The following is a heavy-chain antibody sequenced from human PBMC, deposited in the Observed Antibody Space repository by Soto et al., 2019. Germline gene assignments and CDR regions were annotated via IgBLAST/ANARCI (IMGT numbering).Heavy chain of an antibody. CDR1: GYTFTNYG. Sequence: ASVKVSCKASGYTFTNYGITWVRQAPGQGLEWMGWISGYNGNTNYAQKLQGRVTMTTDTSTSTAYMEMRSLTSDDTAVYYCARDHGDDVNWFDTWGQGTLVTVSS. V-gene: IGHV1-18*01. J-gene: IGHJ5*02. D-gene: IGHD2-21*02. CDR3: ARDHGDDVNWFDT. CDR2: ISGYNGNT.